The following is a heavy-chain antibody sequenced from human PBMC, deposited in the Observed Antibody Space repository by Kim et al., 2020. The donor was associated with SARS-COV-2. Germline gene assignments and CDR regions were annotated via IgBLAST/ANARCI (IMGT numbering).Heavy chain of an antibody. Sequence: ADSVKGRLTISRDKAKNSLYLQMNSLRAEDTALYYCAKDMRSGTTYSFDYWGQGTLVTVSS. D-gene: IGHD2-2*01. V-gene: IGHV3-9*01. CDR3: AKDMRSGTTYSFDY. J-gene: IGHJ4*02.